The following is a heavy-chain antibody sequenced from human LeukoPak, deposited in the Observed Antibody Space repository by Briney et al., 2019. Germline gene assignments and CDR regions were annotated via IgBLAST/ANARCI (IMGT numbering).Heavy chain of an antibody. D-gene: IGHD3-16*02. Sequence: SETLSLTCTVSGYSISSGYYWGWFGQTPGRGLEWIASISHSGSPYYNPSLKSRVTISEDLSRNVFSLTLNSVTAADAAVYYCAREGRENIAIGVDWGQGALVTVSS. CDR2: ISHSGSP. V-gene: IGHV4-38-2*02. CDR3: AREGRENIAIGVD. CDR1: GYSISSGYY. J-gene: IGHJ4*02.